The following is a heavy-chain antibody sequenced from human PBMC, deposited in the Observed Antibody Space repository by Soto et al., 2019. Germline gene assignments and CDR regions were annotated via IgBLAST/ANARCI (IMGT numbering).Heavy chain of an antibody. CDR3: AKDRRWPQLGYYYYGMDV. V-gene: IGHV3-23*01. Sequence: EVQLLESGGGLVQPGGSLRLSCAASGFTFSSYAMSWVRQAPGKGLEWVSAISGSGGSTYYADSVKGRFTISRDNSKNTLYLQINSLRAEDTAVYYCAKDRRWPQLGYYYYGMDVWGQGTTVTVS. D-gene: IGHD3-16*01. CDR1: GFTFSSYA. CDR2: ISGSGGST. J-gene: IGHJ6*02.